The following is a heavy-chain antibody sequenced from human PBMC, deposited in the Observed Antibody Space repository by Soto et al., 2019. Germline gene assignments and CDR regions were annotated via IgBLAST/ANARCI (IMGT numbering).Heavy chain of an antibody. J-gene: IGHJ3*02. D-gene: IGHD4-17*01. CDR1: GGSISSYY. CDR3: ARIIMTTVTTSAFDI. CDR2: IYYSGST. Sequence: SETLSLTCTVSGGSISSYYWSWIRQPPGKGLEWIGYIYYSGSTNYNPSLKSRVTISVDTSKNQFSLKLSSVTAADTAVYYCARIIMTTVTTSAFDIWGQGTMVTVSS. V-gene: IGHV4-59*01.